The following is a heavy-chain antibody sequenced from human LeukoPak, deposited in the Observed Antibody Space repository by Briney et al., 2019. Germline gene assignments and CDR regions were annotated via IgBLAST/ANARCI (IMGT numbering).Heavy chain of an antibody. V-gene: IGHV4-31*02. D-gene: IGHD6-6*01. J-gene: IGHJ4*02. CDR1: GFTLSSYA. CDR2: IYYSGST. Sequence: LRLSCAASGFTLSSYAMTWVRQHPGKGLEWIGYIYYSGSTYYNPSLKSRVTISVDTSKNQFSLKLSSVTAADTAVYYCAREGGSSSPSRGLFDYWGQGTLVTVSS. CDR3: AREGGSSSPSRGLFDY.